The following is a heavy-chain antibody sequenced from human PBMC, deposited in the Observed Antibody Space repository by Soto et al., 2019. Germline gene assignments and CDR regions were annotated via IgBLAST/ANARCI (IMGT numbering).Heavy chain of an antibody. D-gene: IGHD5-12*01. CDR2: INHSGST. V-gene: IGHV4-34*01. CDR1: GGSFSGYY. CDR3: ARGGRWLRPQIDY. J-gene: IGHJ4*02. Sequence: PSETLSLTCAVYGGSFSGYYWSWIRQPPGKGLEWIGEINHSGSTNYNPSLKSRVTISVDTSKNQFSLKLSSVTAAVTAVYYCARGGRWLRPQIDYWGQGTLVTVSS.